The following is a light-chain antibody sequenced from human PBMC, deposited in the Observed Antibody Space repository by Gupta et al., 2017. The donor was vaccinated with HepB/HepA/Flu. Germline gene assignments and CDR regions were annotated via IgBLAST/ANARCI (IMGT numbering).Light chain of an antibody. Sequence: QAVLTKPSSPSASPGASASLTCTLRRGINVGTYRIYWYQQKPGSPPQYPLRYKSDSDKQQCSVVPRCFSASKDASANAGILLIPGVESADEADYYCVSWLSSGVLLGGGTKLTVL. CDR3: VSWLSSGVL. V-gene: IGLV5-45*02. CDR2: YKSDSDK. CDR1: RGINVGTYR. J-gene: IGLJ2*01.